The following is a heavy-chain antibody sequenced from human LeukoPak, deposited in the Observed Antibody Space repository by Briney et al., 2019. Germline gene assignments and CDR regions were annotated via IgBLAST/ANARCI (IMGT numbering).Heavy chain of an antibody. J-gene: IGHJ6*03. CDR3: ARDTCSSTSSYDYYYMDV. CDR1: GYTFTGYY. V-gene: IGHV1-2*02. CDR2: INPNSGGT. Sequence: ASVKVSCKASGYTFTGYYMHWVRPAPGQGLEWMGWINPNSGGTNYAQKFQGRVTMTRDTSTSTAYMELSRLRSDDTAVYYCARDTCSSTSSYDYYYMDVWGKGTTVTVSS. D-gene: IGHD2-2*01.